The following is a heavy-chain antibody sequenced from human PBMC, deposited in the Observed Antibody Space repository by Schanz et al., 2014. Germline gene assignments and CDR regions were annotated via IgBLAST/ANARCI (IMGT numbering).Heavy chain of an antibody. D-gene: IGHD3-10*02. CDR3: ARDRRLFDSDVLYYFDS. V-gene: IGHV1-18*01. J-gene: IGHJ4*02. CDR2: ISVYNHNK. CDR1: GYIFINSG. Sequence: QIQLVQSGPEVKKPGATVKVSCKASGYIFINSGISWVRQAPGQGLEWMGWISVYNHNKEYDQKFQGRVTMTTDTSTSTASMALTDLRANDTAVDYCARDRRLFDSDVLYYFDSWGQGTLVTVSS.